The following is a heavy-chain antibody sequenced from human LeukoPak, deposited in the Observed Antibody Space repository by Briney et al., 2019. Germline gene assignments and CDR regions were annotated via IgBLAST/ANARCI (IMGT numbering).Heavy chain of an antibody. CDR3: ARGLYRLYDSSASNGY. J-gene: IGHJ4*02. V-gene: IGHV1-18*01. D-gene: IGHD3-22*01. Sequence: ASVKVSCKAPGYNFFTYGITWVRQAPGQGLEWMGWISPHNGNANYAQKFQDRVIMTTDTSTNTAFMEVRSLRSDDTAMYYCARGLYRLYDSSASNGYWGQGTLVTVSS. CDR1: GYNFFTYG. CDR2: ISPHNGNA.